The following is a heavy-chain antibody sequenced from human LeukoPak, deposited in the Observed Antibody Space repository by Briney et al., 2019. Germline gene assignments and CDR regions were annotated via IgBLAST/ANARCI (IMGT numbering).Heavy chain of an antibody. D-gene: IGHD2-2*01. CDR2: INHSGST. V-gene: IGHV4-34*01. CDR3: ARDGSSTSLHYYFDY. J-gene: IGHJ4*02. CDR1: GGSFSGYY. Sequence: SEALSLTCAVYGGSFSGYYWSWIRQPPGKGLEWIGEINHSGSTNYNPSLKSRVTISVDTSKNQFSLKLSSVTAADTAVYYCARDGSSTSLHYYFDYWGQGTLVTVSS.